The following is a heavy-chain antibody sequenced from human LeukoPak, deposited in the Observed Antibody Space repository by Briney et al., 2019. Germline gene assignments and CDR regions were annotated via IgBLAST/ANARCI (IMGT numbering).Heavy chain of an antibody. Sequence: GASVKVSCKASGYTFTGYYMHWVRQAPGQGLEWMGWINPNSGGTNYVQKFQGRVTMTRDTSISTAYMELSRLRSDDTAVYYCARTYYYAPDDWFDPWGQGTLVTVSS. V-gene: IGHV1-2*02. J-gene: IGHJ5*02. CDR3: ARTYYYAPDDWFDP. CDR2: INPNSGGT. D-gene: IGHD3-10*01. CDR1: GYTFTGYY.